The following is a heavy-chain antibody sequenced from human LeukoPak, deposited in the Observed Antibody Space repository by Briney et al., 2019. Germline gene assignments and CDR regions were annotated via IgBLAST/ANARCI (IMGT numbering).Heavy chain of an antibody. V-gene: IGHV3-21*01. CDR3: TRASGDIVETATMGSY. J-gene: IGHJ4*02. CDR2: ISSSSSSSI. D-gene: IGHD5-18*01. CDR1: GFTFSSYS. Sequence: GGSLRLSCAASGFTFSSYSMNWVRQAPGKGLEWVSSISSSSSSSIYYADSVKGRFTISRDNAKNSLYLQMNSLRAEDTAVYYCTRASGDIVETATMGSYWGQGTLVTVSS.